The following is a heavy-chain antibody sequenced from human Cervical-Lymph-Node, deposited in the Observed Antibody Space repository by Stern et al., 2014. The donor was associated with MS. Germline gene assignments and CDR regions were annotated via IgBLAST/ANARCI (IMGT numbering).Heavy chain of an antibody. CDR1: GYTFIDYY. D-gene: IGHD1-26*01. J-gene: IGHJ3*01. CDR2: INLSDGAT. Sequence: QVQLVQSGPEVKKPGASVTVSCRTSGYTFIDYYIHWVRQAPGQGLEWMGIINLSDGATTYAQKFQGRVTMTRDTSTNTAYMQLGSLTSEDTAVFFCAREGADNDAFDVWGQGTMVTVSS. V-gene: IGHV1-46*03. CDR3: AREGADNDAFDV.